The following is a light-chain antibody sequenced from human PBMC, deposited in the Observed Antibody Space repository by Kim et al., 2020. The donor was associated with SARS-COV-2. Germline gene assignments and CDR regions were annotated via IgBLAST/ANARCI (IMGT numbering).Light chain of an antibody. Sequence: VSRERAATLSWGTSRGVSICLAWYQQKSGQAPRLLINDASTRASGIPARFSGSGSGTEFTLTISSLQSGDFAVYYCQQYSDSARTFGQGTKVDIK. CDR3: QQYSDSART. V-gene: IGKV3-15*01. CDR1: RGVSIC. CDR2: DAS. J-gene: IGKJ1*01.